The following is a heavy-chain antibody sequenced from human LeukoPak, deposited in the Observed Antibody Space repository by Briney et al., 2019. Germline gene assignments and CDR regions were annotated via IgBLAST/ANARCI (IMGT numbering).Heavy chain of an antibody. Sequence: KPSETLCLTCTVSGGSISSYYWSWFRQPPGKGLEWIGYIYYSGSTNYNPSLHNRITISVDTSRTRVSLQLTSVTAADTAFYYCARGLTEFGGGDDAFDIWGQGTMVTVAS. CDR3: ARGLTEFGGGDDAFDI. CDR2: IYYSGST. D-gene: IGHD3-10*01. CDR1: GGSISSYY. J-gene: IGHJ3*02. V-gene: IGHV4-59*01.